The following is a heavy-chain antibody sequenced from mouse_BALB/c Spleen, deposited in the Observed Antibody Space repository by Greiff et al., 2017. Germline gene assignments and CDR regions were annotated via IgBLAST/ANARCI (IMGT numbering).Heavy chain of an antibody. CDR2: IDPENGNT. CDR1: GFNIKDYY. CDR3: AIFYSGSSPFDY. V-gene: IGHV14-1*02. J-gene: IGHJ2*01. Sequence: EVQLQESGAELVRPGALVKLSCKASGFNIKDYYMHWVKQRPEQGLEWIGWIDPENGNTIYDPKFQGKASITADTSSNTAYLQLSSLTSEDTAVYYCAIFYSGSSPFDYGGQGTTLTVSS. D-gene: IGHD1-1*01.